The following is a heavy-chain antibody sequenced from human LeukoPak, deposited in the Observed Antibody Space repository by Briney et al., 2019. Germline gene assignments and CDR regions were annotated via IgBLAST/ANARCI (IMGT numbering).Heavy chain of an antibody. D-gene: IGHD2-15*01. CDR3: ARGYCSGGSCFHFDY. V-gene: IGHV3-30*02. Sequence: GGSLRLSCAASGFTFSSYAMHWVRQAPGKGLEGVAFIRYDGSNKYYADSVKGRFTIYRENSKTTLYLQMNSLRAEDTAVYYCARGYCSGGSCFHFDYWGQGTLVTVSS. CDR1: GFTFSSYA. J-gene: IGHJ4*02. CDR2: IRYDGSNK.